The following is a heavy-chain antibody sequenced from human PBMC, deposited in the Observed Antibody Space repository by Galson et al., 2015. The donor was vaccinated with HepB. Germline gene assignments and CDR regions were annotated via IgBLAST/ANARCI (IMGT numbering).Heavy chain of an antibody. V-gene: IGHV3-23*01. CDR1: GFTFSSSA. CDR3: ARDAVDSSSWLQGSWFDP. Sequence: SLRLSCAASGFTFSSSAMSWVRQAPGKGLEWVSAISGSGGSTYYADSVKGRFTISRDNSKNSLYLQMNSLRAEDTAVYYCARDAVDSSSWLQGSWFDPWGQGTLVTVSS. CDR2: ISGSGGST. J-gene: IGHJ5*02. D-gene: IGHD6-13*01.